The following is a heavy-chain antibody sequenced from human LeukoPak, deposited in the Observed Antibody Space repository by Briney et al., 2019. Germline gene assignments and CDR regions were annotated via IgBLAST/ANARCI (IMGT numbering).Heavy chain of an antibody. CDR1: GFTVSSNY. D-gene: IGHD4-17*01. V-gene: IGHV3-66*01. CDR3: ITDPAGVTTVTSPNYYFDY. CDR2: IYPNGNT. J-gene: IGHJ4*02. Sequence: GGSLRLSCAASGFTVSSNYMNWVRQAPGKRLEWVSMIYPNGNTFYTDSVKGRFTISRDNSKNTLDLQMNSLKTEDTAVYYCITDPAGVTTVTSPNYYFDYWGQGTLVTVSS.